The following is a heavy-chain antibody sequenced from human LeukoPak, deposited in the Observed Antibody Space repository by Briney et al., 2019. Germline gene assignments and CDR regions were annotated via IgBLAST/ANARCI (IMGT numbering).Heavy chain of an antibody. CDR2: IKQDGSEK. V-gene: IGHV3-7*03. J-gene: IGHJ4*02. D-gene: IGHD3-10*01. CDR3: ARDGKWFGELLAIDY. CDR1: GFSFRNYA. Sequence: GGSLRLSCAASGFSFRNYAMSWVRQAPGKGLEWVANIKQDGSEKYYVDSVKGRFTISRDNAKNSLYLQMNSLRAEDTAVYYCARDGKWFGELLAIDYWGQGTLVTVSS.